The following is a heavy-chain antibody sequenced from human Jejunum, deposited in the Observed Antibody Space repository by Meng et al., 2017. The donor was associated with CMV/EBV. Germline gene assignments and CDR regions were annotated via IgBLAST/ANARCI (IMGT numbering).Heavy chain of an antibody. V-gene: IGHV4-59*01. Sequence: TVSGGSITSYYVSWIRQPPGKGLEWLGYIYYSGSTNYNPSLKSRVTISLDTSKNQFSLKLSSVTAADTAVYYCARANSGFGGNFDYWGQGTLVTVSS. CDR2: IYYSGST. CDR3: ARANSGFGGNFDY. J-gene: IGHJ4*02. CDR1: GGSITSYY. D-gene: IGHD4-23*01.